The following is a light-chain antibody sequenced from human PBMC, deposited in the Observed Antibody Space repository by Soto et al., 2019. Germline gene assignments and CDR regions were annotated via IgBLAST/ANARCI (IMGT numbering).Light chain of an antibody. J-gene: IGKJ5*01. CDR1: QSVPRH. Sequence: EIVLTQSPASLSLSPGERATVSCRASQSVPRHLACYQQRPGLPPRLLIYDASSRATGVPDRFSGSGSGTDFILTISSLEPEDFAVYYCQQSSNWPPEITFGQGTRLEIK. CDR2: DAS. CDR3: QQSSNWPPEIT. V-gene: IGKV3-11*01.